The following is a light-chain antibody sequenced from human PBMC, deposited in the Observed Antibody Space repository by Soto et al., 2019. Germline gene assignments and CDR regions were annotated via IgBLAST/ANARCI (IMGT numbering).Light chain of an antibody. CDR3: QQYYHWPVT. CDR1: RTVSNR. V-gene: IGKV3-15*01. Sequence: EILMTQSPDPLSVSPGERVTLSCRASRTVSNRLAWYQHKPGQAPRLLISGASTGATGIPPRFRGSGSGTEFTLTVDTLQSEDIAIYYCQQYYHWPVTFGGGTKVEIK. J-gene: IGKJ4*01. CDR2: GAS.